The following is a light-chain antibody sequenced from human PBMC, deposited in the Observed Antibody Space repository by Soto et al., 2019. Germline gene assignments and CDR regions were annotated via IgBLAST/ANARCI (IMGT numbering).Light chain of an antibody. V-gene: IGKV3-20*01. CDR1: HSVSSNY. CDR2: DVS. Sequence: EIVLTQSPGTLSLSPGERATLSCRSSHSVSSNYLAWYQQKPGQAPRLLIYDVSSRATGIPDRFSGSGSGTDSTLTISRLEPVDFAVYYCQQYGISPTFGQGTKVDI. CDR3: QQYGISPT. J-gene: IGKJ1*01.